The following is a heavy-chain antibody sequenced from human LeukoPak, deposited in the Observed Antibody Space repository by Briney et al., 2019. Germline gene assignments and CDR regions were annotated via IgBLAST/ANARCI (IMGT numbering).Heavy chain of an antibody. D-gene: IGHD3-10*01. Sequence: EGSLRLSCAASGFTFSNAWMSWVRQAPGKGLEWVGRIKSKTDGWTTDYAAPVKGRFTISRDDSKNTLYLQMNSLKTEDTAVYYCTTERGVPPHYWGQGTLVTVSS. CDR3: TTERGVPPHY. CDR2: IKSKTDGWTT. V-gene: IGHV3-15*01. J-gene: IGHJ4*02. CDR1: GFTFSNAW.